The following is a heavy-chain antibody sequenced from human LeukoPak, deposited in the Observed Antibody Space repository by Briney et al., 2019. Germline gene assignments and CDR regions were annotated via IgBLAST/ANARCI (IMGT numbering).Heavy chain of an antibody. CDR3: ARGQTTVTN. Sequence: GGSLRLSCAASGFTFSSYSMNWVRQAPGKGLEWVSSISSSSSYIYYADSMKGRFTISRDNAKNSLYLQMSSLRAEDTAVYYCARGQTTVTNWGQGTLVTVSS. J-gene: IGHJ4*02. CDR1: GFTFSSYS. V-gene: IGHV3-21*04. CDR2: ISSSSSYI. D-gene: IGHD4-17*01.